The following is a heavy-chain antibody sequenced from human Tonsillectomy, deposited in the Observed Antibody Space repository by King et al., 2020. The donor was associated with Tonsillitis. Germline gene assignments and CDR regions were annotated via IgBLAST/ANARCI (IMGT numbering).Heavy chain of an antibody. Sequence: QLQESGGGVVQPGRSLRLSCATSGFPFRSYAVHWVRPAPGKGLEWVAVISYDGSNKYYADSVKGRFTISRDNSKDTLYLQMNSLRAEDTAVYYCARGGQRWLQVEDYGMDVWGKGTTVTVSS. D-gene: IGHD5-24*01. J-gene: IGHJ6*04. CDR2: ISYDGSNK. CDR1: GFPFRSYA. CDR3: ARGGQRWLQVEDYGMDV. V-gene: IGHV3-30-3*01.